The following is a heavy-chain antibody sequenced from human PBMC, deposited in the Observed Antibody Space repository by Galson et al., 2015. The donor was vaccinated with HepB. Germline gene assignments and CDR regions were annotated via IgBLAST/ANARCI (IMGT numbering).Heavy chain of an antibody. V-gene: IGHV1-18*04. CDR1: GYTFTSYG. Sequence: SVKVSCKASGYTFTSYGISWVRQAPGQGLEWMGWISAYNGNTNYAQKLQGRVTMTTDTSTSTAYMELRSLRSDDTAVYYCARVSDSEQWLGYFDYWGQGTLVTVSS. J-gene: IGHJ4*02. CDR2: ISAYNGNT. CDR3: ARVSDSEQWLGYFDY. D-gene: IGHD6-19*01.